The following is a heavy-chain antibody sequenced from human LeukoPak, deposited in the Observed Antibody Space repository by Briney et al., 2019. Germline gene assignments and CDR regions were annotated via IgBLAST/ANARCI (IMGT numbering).Heavy chain of an antibody. Sequence: SETLSLTCAVYGGSFSGYYWSWIRQPPGKGLEWIGEINHSGSTNYNPSLKSRVTVSVDTSKNQFSLKLSSVTASDTAVYYCASSGYSSRIDYWGQGTLVTVSS. V-gene: IGHV4-34*01. CDR3: ASSGYSSRIDY. J-gene: IGHJ4*02. CDR1: GGSFSGYY. D-gene: IGHD6-13*01. CDR2: INHSGST.